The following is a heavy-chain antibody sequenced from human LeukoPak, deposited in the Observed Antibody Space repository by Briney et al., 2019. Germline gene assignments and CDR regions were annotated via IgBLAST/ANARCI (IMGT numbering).Heavy chain of an antibody. Sequence: SETLSLTRTLAAASTASFYSSWIRHPAEGGRGWIGRVYTSGSTNYTPSLKSRVTMSVDTSKNQCSLKLSSVTAAETAVYYCARAVRDCGSTSCSPYYYYGMDVWGQGTTVTVSS. J-gene: IGHJ6*02. CDR3: ARAVRDCGSTSCSPYYYYGMDV. V-gene: IGHV4-4*07. CDR1: AASTASFY. D-gene: IGHD2-2*01. CDR2: VYTSGST.